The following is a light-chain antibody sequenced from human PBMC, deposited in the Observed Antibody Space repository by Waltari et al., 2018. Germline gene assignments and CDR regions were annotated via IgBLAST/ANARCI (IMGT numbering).Light chain of an antibody. V-gene: IGKV3-20*01. CDR2: GAS. Sequence: EIVLTQSPGTLSLSPGERATLSCRASQSVSRWLAGYQQKPGQPPRLLIYGASSRANGIPDRFSGSGSGTDFSLTISRLEPEDSAVYYCQKYGTLPATFGQGTKVEVK. J-gene: IGKJ1*01. CDR1: QSVSRW. CDR3: QKYGTLPAT.